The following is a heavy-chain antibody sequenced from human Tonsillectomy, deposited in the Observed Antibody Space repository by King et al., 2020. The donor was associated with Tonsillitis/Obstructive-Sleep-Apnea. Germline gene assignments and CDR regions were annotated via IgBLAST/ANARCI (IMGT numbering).Heavy chain of an antibody. V-gene: IGHV4-59*08. CDR3: ARHGCGNCIGWNWFDP. CDR1: GGSISSYY. J-gene: IGHJ5*02. D-gene: IGHD4-23*01. CDR2: IYYSGST. Sequence: VQLQESGPGLVKPSETLSLTCTVSGGSISSYYWSWIRQPPGKGLEWIGYIYYSGSTNYNPSLKSRVTISVDTSKNQFSLKLSPVTAADTAVYYCARHGCGNCIGWNWFDPWGQGTLVTVSS.